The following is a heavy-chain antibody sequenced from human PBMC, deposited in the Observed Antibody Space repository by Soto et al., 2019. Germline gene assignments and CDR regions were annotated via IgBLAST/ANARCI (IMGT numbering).Heavy chain of an antibody. Sequence: QVQLVQSGAEVKKPGSSVKVSCKASGGTFSSYAISWVRQAPGQGLEWMGGIIPIFGTANYAEKFQGRVTISADEATNTAYMELSSLRSESTAVYYCARERGYSSSSYYYYGMDVWGQGTTVTVSS. V-gene: IGHV1-69*01. CDR1: GGTFSSYA. D-gene: IGHD6-6*01. J-gene: IGHJ6*02. CDR2: IIPIFGTA. CDR3: ARERGYSSSSYYYYGMDV.